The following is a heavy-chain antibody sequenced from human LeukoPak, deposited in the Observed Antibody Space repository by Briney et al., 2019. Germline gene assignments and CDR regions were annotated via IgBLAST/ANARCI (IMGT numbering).Heavy chain of an antibody. CDR3: ARTYHYDSSGPYY. CDR1: GYSISSGYY. CDR2: IYYGGST. V-gene: IGHV4-38-2*02. D-gene: IGHD3-22*01. Sequence: SETLSLTCTVSGYSISSGYYWGWIRQPPGKGLEWIGSIYYGGSTFSNPSLNSRVTISVDTSKNQLSLKLSSVTAADTAVYYCARTYHYDSSGPYYWGQGTLVTVSS. J-gene: IGHJ4*02.